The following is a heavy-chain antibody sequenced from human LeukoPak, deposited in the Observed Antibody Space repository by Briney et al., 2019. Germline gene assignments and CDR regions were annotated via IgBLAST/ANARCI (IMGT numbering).Heavy chain of an antibody. CDR2: IYHSGST. D-gene: IGHD3-3*01. CDR1: GGSISSGGYS. Sequence: SETLSLTCAVSGGSISSGGYSWSWIRQPPGKGLEWIGYIYHSGSTYYNPSLKSRVTISVDRSKNQFSLKLSSVTAADTAVYYCARAGRYYDFWSGYYPELPSPYKKETQYYYYYGMDVWGQGTTVTVSS. CDR3: ARAGRYYDFWSGYYPELPSPYKKETQYYYYYGMDV. V-gene: IGHV4-30-2*01. J-gene: IGHJ6*02.